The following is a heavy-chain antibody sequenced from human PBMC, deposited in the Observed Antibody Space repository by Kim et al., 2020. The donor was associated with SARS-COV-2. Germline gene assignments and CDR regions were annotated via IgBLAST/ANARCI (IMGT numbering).Heavy chain of an antibody. D-gene: IGHD3-22*01. J-gene: IGHJ4*01. CDR3: ARDGDGDSSGYPLAGLDY. CDR2: IHNNGGT. V-gene: IGHV4-59*02. Sequence: SETLSLTCTVSGAPVSRFYWSWIRQPPGKGLEWIGYIHNNGGTNYNPSLKSRVSISLDTSRNQFFLRVNSVSAADTAVYYCARDGDGDSSGYPLAGLDY. CDR1: GAPVSRFY.